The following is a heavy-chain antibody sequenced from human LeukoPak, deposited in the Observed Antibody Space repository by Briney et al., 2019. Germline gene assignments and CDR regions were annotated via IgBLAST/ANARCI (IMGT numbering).Heavy chain of an antibody. J-gene: IGHJ4*02. CDR2: VDPNGTT. V-gene: IGHV4-39*07. D-gene: IGHD4-17*01. Sequence: SETLSLTCTVSGGSISSSSYYWGWIRQPPGKGREGIGEVDPNGTTNYNPSLKSRVTVSVDTSKNQFSLNLKSVTAADTAVYYCARGRSYEYGDYDYWGQGTLVTVSS. CDR3: ARGRSYEYGDYDY. CDR1: GGSISSSSYY.